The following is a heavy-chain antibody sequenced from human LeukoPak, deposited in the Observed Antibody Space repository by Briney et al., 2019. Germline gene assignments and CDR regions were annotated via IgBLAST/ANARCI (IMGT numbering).Heavy chain of an antibody. CDR1: GGSVSDYY. Sequence: SETLSLTCTVSGGSVSDYYWSWIRQSPGKGLEWIGYIYYTETSYNPSLKSRVTISADTSKNQFSLNLSSVTAADTAVYYCASRKLGNDYWGQGTLVTVSS. CDR2: IYYTET. D-gene: IGHD7-27*01. V-gene: IGHV4-59*02. CDR3: ASRKLGNDY. J-gene: IGHJ4*02.